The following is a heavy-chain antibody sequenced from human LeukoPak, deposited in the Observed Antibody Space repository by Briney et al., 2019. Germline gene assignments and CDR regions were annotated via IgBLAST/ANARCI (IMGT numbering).Heavy chain of an antibody. V-gene: IGHV4-39*01. J-gene: IGHJ5*02. Sequence: SETLSLTCTVSGGSISSSSYYWGWIRQPPGKGLEWIGSIYYSGSTYYNPSLKSRVTISVDTSKNQFSLKLSSVTAADTAVYYCARDLLRFLEWPSGFDPWGQGTLVTVSS. CDR3: ARDLLRFLEWPSGFDP. CDR1: GGSISSSSYY. CDR2: IYYSGST. D-gene: IGHD3-3*01.